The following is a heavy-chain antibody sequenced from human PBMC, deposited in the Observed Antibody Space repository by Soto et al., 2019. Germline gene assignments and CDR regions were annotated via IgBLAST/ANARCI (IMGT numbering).Heavy chain of an antibody. CDR3: AIGMYYYDSSGHPGYFDD. V-gene: IGHV5-51*01. CDR1: GYTLTTYW. CDR2: IHPGDSDT. J-gene: IGHJ4*02. Sequence: PGESLKISCKGSGYTLTTYWIGWVRQMPGKGLEWMGIIHPGDSDTRYSPSFQGHVTISADSSINTAYLQWSSLKASDTAMYYCAIGMYYYDSSGHPGYFDDWGQGTPVTVSS. D-gene: IGHD3-22*01.